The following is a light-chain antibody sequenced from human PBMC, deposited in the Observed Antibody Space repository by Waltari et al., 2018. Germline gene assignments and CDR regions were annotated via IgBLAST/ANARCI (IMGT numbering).Light chain of an antibody. Sequence: DIQMTQSPSTLSASVGDRVTITCRASPRISSWLAWYQQKPGKAPKLLIYYASSLESGVPSRFSGSGSGTEFTLTISSLQPDDFATYYCQQYNSYWTFGQGTKVEIK. CDR2: YAS. V-gene: IGKV1-5*01. J-gene: IGKJ1*01. CDR3: QQYNSYWT. CDR1: PRISSW.